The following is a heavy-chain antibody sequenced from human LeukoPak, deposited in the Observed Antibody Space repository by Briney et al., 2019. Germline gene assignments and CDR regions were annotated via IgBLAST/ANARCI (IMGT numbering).Heavy chain of an antibody. J-gene: IGHJ6*03. CDR1: GGSFSGYF. CDR3: VRVSTSFEAHNYYYMDV. D-gene: IGHD2-2*01. Sequence: PSETLSLTCAVYGGSFSGYFWNWIRQSPGKGLEWIGEINHSGSTNYNPSLKSRVTISVDTSKNQLSLKLSSVTAADTAVYYCVRVSTSFEAHNYYYMDVWGKGTTVTVSS. CDR2: INHSGST. V-gene: IGHV4-34*01.